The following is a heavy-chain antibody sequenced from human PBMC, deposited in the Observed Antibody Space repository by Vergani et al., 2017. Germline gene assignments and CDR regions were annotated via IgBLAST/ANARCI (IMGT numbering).Heavy chain of an antibody. V-gene: IGHV3-9*01. J-gene: IGHJ2*01. CDR2: ISWNSGSI. CDR3: AKDHYDFWSGYPNLSPFDL. CDR1: GFTFDDYA. D-gene: IGHD3-3*01. Sequence: EVQLVESGGGLVQPCRSLRLSCAASGFTFDDYAMHWVRQAPGKGLGWVSGISWNSGSIGYADSVKGRFTISRDNAKNSLYLQMNSLRAEDTALYYCAKDHYDFWSGYPNLSPFDLWGRGTLVTVSS.